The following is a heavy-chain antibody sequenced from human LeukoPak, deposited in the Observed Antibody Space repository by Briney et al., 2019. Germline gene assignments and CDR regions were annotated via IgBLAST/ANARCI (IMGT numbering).Heavy chain of an antibody. CDR2: IYHSGST. CDR1: GGSVSSGSYY. V-gene: IGHV4-30-2*06. CDR3: ARGLGGGHGGTCYWFDP. Sequence: SETLSLTCTVSGGSVSSGSYYWSWIRQSPGKGLEWIGYIYHSGSTYYDPSLKSRVTISIDRSKNQFSLKLSSVTAADAAIYYCARGLGGGHGGTCYWFDPWGQGTLVTVSS. J-gene: IGHJ5*02. D-gene: IGHD2-15*01.